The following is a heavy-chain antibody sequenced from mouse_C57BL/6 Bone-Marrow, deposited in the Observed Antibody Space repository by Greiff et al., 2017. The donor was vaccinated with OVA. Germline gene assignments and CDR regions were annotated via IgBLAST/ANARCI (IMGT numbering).Heavy chain of an antibody. D-gene: IGHD2-10*01. CDR1: GFTFSDFY. Sequence: EVQVVESGGGLVQSGRSLRLSCATSGFTFSDFYMEWVRQAPGKGLEWIAASRNKANDYTTEYSASVKGRFIVSRDTSQSILYLQMNALRAEDTAIYYCARDAPTPFAYWGQGTLVTVSA. CDR2: SRNKANDYTT. CDR3: ARDAPTPFAY. J-gene: IGHJ3*01. V-gene: IGHV7-1*01.